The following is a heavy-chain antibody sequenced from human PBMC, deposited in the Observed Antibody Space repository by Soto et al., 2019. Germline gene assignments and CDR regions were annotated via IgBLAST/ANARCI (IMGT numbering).Heavy chain of an antibody. J-gene: IGHJ4*02. Sequence: QITFKESGPTLVTPTQTLTLNCTFSGFSLSTSGVGVGWIRQPPGKALEWLTLIYWDDDNHYSPSLQSRLSITKDTSKNQVVLTMTHMDPVDTATYYCAHGSGWLFDFWGQGALVSVSS. V-gene: IGHV2-5*02. CDR1: GFSLSTSGVG. CDR3: AHGSGWLFDF. D-gene: IGHD6-19*01. CDR2: IYWDDDN.